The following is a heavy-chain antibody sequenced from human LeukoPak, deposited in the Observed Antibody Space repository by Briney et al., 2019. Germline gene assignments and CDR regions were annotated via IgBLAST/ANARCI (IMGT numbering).Heavy chain of an antibody. Sequence: GGSLRLSCAASGFTVSSNYMSWVRQAPGKGLKWVSVIYSGVSTYYADSVKGRFTISRDNSKNTLYLQMNSLRAEDTALYYCARHSSTWYDFDYWGQGTLVTVSS. CDR3: ARHSSTWYDFDY. V-gene: IGHV3-53*01. CDR1: GFTVSSNY. CDR2: IYSGVST. J-gene: IGHJ4*02. D-gene: IGHD6-13*01.